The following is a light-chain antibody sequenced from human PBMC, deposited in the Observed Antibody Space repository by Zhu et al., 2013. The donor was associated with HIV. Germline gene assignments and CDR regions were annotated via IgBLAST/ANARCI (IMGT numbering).Light chain of an antibody. J-gene: IGKJ2*01. V-gene: IGKV1-5*01. CDR2: DAS. CDR1: ESLSNK. Sequence: DIQMTQSPSTLSTSIGDRVTITCRASESLSNKLAWYQQKSGKAPRLLIYDASTLGRGVPSRFSARGFGTEFTLTISSLQSDDFATYYCQHYSSSSYTFAQGT. CDR3: QHYSSSSYT.